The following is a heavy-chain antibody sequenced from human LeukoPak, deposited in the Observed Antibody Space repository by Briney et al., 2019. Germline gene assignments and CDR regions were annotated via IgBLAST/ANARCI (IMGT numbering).Heavy chain of an antibody. V-gene: IGHV1-8*01. D-gene: IGHD2-15*01. J-gene: IGHJ6*02. CDR2: MNPNSGNT. CDR3: ARIAGGYYYYYGMDV. Sequence: GASVKVSCKASGYTFTSYDINWVRQATGQGLEWMGWMNPNSGNTGYAQKFQGRVTMTRNTSISTAYMELSSLRSEDTAVYYCARIAGGYYYYYGMDVWGQGTTVTVSS. CDR1: GYTFTSYD.